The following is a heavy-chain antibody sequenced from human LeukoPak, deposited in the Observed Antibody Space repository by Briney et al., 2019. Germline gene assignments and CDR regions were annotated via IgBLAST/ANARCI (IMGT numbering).Heavy chain of an antibody. CDR1: GYSFTSYW. CDR2: IYPGDSDT. V-gene: IGHV5-51*01. D-gene: IGHD2-2*01. Sequence: GESLKISCKGSGYSFTSYWIGWVRQMPGKGLEWMGIIYPGDSDTRYSPSFQGQVTISADKSISTAYLQWSSPKASDTAMYYCARFVGYCSSTSCYGASGLDYWGQGTLVTVSS. CDR3: ARFVGYCSSTSCYGASGLDY. J-gene: IGHJ4*02.